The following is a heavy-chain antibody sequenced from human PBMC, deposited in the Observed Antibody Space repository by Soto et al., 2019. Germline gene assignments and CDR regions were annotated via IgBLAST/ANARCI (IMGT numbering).Heavy chain of an antibody. V-gene: IGHV1-69*01. CDR1: GGTFSSYV. CDR3: ASVDCSSSSCQGNYYYYGMDV. J-gene: IGHJ6*02. CDR2: IIPIFGTT. D-gene: IGHD2-2*01. Sequence: QGQLVQSGAEVKKPGSSVKVSCKASGGTFSSYVISWVRQAPGQGLEWMGGIIPIFGTTNYAQKFQGRVTIVADESTSTANMALSSLRSADTAVYYCASVDCSSSSCQGNYYYYGMDVWGQGTTVTVSS.